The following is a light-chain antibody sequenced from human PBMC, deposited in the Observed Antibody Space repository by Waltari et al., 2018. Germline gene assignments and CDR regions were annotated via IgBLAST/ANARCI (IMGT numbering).Light chain of an antibody. CDR1: ESLLHSDGGTY. V-gene: IGKV2-29*03. CDR2: EVF. Sequence: DIVMTQTPLSLSVTPGQPASISCKSSESLLHSDGGTYLFWYLQRPGQSPQLLIYEVFNRFSVVSDRFSGSGSGTDFTLKISRVEAEDVGVYYCVQGIQLPYTFGQGTKLEI. J-gene: IGKJ2*01. CDR3: VQGIQLPYT.